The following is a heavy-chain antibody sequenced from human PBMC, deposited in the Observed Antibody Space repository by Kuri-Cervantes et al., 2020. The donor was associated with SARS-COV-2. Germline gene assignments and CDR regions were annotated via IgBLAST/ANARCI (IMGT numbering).Heavy chain of an antibody. CDR2: ISAYNLKT. V-gene: IGHV1-18*04. CDR1: GFIFTSYG. CDR3: ARDRWEAILDY. J-gene: IGHJ4*02. Sequence: ASVKVSCKASGFIFTSYGISWVRQAPGQGLEWMGWISAYNLKTIYAQKVQDRVTMTVDTNTDTAFMEVRSLRSDDTAVYYCARDRWEAILDYWGQGTLVTVSS. D-gene: IGHD1-26*01.